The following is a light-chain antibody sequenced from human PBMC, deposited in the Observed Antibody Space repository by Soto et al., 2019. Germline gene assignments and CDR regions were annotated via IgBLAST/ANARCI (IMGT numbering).Light chain of an antibody. J-gene: IGKJ1*01. CDR3: LQDYNYPWT. CDR1: QGIRND. V-gene: IGKV1-6*01. CDR2: AAS. Sequence: AIQMTQSPSSLSASVGDRVTITCRASQGIRNDLGWYQQKPGKAPKLLIYAASSLQSGVPSRFXGSGXGTXXXXXXXXXQPEDFATYYCLQDYNYPWTFGQGTKVEIK.